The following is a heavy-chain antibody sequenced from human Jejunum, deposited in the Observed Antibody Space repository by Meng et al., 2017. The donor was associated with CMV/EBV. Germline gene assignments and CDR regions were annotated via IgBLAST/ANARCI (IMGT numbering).Heavy chain of an antibody. J-gene: IGHJ5*01. CDR2: LYEGGSA. CDR1: GLTVSENR. V-gene: IGHV3-53*01. CDR3: AREQMGAWRGYFDC. D-gene: IGHD3-3*01. Sequence: SGLTVSENRMTWVRQVAGQGLQWVSTLYEGGSAHYAPSVEGRFTISKDNSGNMVYLQMNSLRVEDTAVYYCAREQMGAWRGYFDCWGQGILVTVSS.